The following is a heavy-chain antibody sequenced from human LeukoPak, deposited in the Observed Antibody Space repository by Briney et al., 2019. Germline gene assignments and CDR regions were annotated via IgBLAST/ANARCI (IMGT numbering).Heavy chain of an antibody. CDR1: GYTFTSYG. CDR2: ISAYNGNT. D-gene: IGHD3-10*01. V-gene: IGHV1-18*01. J-gene: IGHJ6*03. Sequence: ASVKVSCKASGYTFTSYGISWVRQAPGQGLEWMGWISAYNGNTNYAQKLQGRVTVTTDTSTSTAYMELRSLRSDDTAVYYCARDASGSYYNVRPYYYYMDVWGKGTTVTVSS. CDR3: ARDASGSYYNVRPYYYYMDV.